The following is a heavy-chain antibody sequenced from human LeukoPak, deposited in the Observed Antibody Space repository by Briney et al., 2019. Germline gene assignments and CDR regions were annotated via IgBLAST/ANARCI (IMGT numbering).Heavy chain of an antibody. J-gene: IGHJ5*02. V-gene: IGHV1-18*01. CDR2: ISAYNGNT. Sequence: ASVKVSCKASGYTFTSYGISWVRQAPGQGLEWMGWISAYNGNTNYAQKLQGRVTMTTDTSTSTAYMELRSLRSDDTAVYYCAREGPQGGHSSGWRTGNWFDPWGQGTLVTVSS. CDR3: AREGPQGGHSSGWRTGNWFDP. D-gene: IGHD6-19*01. CDR1: GYTFTSYG.